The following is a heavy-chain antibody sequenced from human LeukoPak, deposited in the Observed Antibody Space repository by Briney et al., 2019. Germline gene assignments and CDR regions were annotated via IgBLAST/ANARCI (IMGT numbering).Heavy chain of an antibody. CDR2: IYGGGST. CDR3: ARSDGIATAGPFDY. Sequence: GGSLRLSCEVSGFTVSSNYMSWVRQAPGKGLEWVSVIYGGGSTYYADSVKGRFTISRDNSKNTLYLRMNTLRAEDTAVYYCARSDGIATAGPFDYWGQGTLVTVS. V-gene: IGHV3-53*01. D-gene: IGHD6-13*01. J-gene: IGHJ4*02. CDR1: GFTVSSNY.